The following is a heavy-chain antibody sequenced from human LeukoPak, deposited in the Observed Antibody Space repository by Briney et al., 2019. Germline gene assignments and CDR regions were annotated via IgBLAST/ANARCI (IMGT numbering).Heavy chain of an antibody. CDR2: INHSGST. J-gene: IGHJ4*02. D-gene: IGHD3-10*01. Sequence: SETLSLTCAVYGGSFSGYYWTWIRQPPGKGLEWIGEINHSGSTNYNPSLKSRVTISVDTSKNQFSLKLSSVTAADTAVYYCARARFGEFPFDYWGQGTLVTVSS. CDR3: ARARFGEFPFDY. V-gene: IGHV4-34*01. CDR1: GGSFSGYY.